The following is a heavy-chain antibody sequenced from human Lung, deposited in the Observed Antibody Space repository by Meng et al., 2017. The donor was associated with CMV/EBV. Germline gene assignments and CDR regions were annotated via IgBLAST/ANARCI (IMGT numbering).Heavy chain of an antibody. CDR1: GYTFTGYY. D-gene: IGHD3-9*01. CDR3: ARGVNYDILTGP. J-gene: IGHJ5*02. Sequence: VKVXCKASGYTFTGYYMHWVRQAPGQGLEWMGWINPNSGGTNYAQKFQGRVTMTRDTSISTAYMELSRLRSDDTAVYYCARGVNYDILTGPWGQGTLVTVSS. V-gene: IGHV1-2*02. CDR2: INPNSGGT.